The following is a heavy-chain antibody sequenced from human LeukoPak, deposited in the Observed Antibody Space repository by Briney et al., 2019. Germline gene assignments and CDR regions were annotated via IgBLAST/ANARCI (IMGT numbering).Heavy chain of an antibody. CDR1: GFTFSSYG. V-gene: IGHV3-30*18. Sequence: GGSLRLSCAASGFTFSSYGMHWVRQAPGKGLEWVAVISYDGSNKYYADSVKGRFTISRDNSKNTLYLQMNSLRAEDTAVYYCAKERIVGGYRYGPFDHWGQGTLVTVSS. D-gene: IGHD5-18*01. CDR3: AKERIVGGYRYGPFDH. J-gene: IGHJ4*02. CDR2: ISYDGSNK.